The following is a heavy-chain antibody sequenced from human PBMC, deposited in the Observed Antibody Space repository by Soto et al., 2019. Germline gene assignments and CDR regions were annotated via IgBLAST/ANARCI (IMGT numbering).Heavy chain of an antibody. D-gene: IGHD2-21*02. CDR1: GFTFSSYA. CDR2: TSGSGGST. CDR3: AKIGGDCCYDAFDI. Sequence: GXSLRLSCAASGFTFSSYAMSWFRQAPVKGLEWVSATSGSGGSTYYADSVKGRFTISRDNSKNTLYLQMNSLRAEDTAVYYCAKIGGDCCYDAFDIWGQGTMVTVSS. V-gene: IGHV3-23*01. J-gene: IGHJ3*02.